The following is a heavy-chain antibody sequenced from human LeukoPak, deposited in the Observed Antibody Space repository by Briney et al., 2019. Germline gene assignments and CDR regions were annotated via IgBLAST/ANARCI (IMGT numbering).Heavy chain of an antibody. Sequence: ASVKVSCKASGYTFTSYDINWVRQATGQGLEWMGWMNPNSGNTGYAQKFQGRVTITRNTSISTAYMELSSLRSEDTAVYYCARGLKGAAAGTRYYYYMDVWGKGTTVTVSS. D-gene: IGHD6-13*01. CDR2: MNPNSGNT. V-gene: IGHV1-8*03. CDR3: ARGLKGAAAGTRYYYYMDV. J-gene: IGHJ6*03. CDR1: GYTFTSYD.